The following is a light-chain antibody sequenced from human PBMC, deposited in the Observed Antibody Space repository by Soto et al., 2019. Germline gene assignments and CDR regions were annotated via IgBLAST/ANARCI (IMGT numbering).Light chain of an antibody. CDR3: QQRHMWPIT. J-gene: IGKJ5*01. CDR1: QSFRGL. Sequence: VLTQSPFTLSLSPGERATVSCRASQSFRGLLAWYQQKPGQAPRLLIYDAYNRATGIPPRFSGSGSGTDFTLTISSLEPEDSAVYYCQQRHMWPITFGQGTRLEI. V-gene: IGKV3-11*01. CDR2: DAY.